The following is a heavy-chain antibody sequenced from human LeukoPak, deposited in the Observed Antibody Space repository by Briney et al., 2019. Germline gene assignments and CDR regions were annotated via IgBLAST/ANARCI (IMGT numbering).Heavy chain of an antibody. CDR1: GFTFSSYA. V-gene: IGHV3-30-3*01. CDR2: ISYDGSNK. D-gene: IGHD3-10*01. J-gene: IGHJ4*02. CDR3: ARGDRLTVRGVYYFDY. Sequence: PGRSLRLSCAASGFTFSSYAMHWVRQAPGKGLEWVAVISYDGSNKYYADSVKGRFTISRDNSKNTLYLQMNSLRAEDTAVYYCARGDRLTVRGVYYFDYWGQGTLVTVSS.